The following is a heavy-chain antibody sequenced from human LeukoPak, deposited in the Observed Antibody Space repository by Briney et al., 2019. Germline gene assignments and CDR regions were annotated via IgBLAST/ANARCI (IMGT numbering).Heavy chain of an antibody. J-gene: IGHJ5*02. V-gene: IGHV4-31*03. Sequence: SQTLSLTCTVSGGSISSGGYYWSWIRQHPGKGLEWIGYIYYSGSTYYNPSLKSRVTISVDTSKNQFSLKLSSVTAADTAVYYCARGARDIVVVPAAMSWFDPWGKGTLVTVSS. D-gene: IGHD2-2*01. CDR3: ARGARDIVVVPAAMSWFDP. CDR1: GGSISSGGYY. CDR2: IYYSGST.